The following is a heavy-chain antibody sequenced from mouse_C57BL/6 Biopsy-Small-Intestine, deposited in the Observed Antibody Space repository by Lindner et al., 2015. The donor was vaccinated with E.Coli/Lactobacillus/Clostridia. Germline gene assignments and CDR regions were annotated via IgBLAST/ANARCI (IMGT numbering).Heavy chain of an antibody. CDR1: GYSFTAYY. CDR3: ARGTYYYDGTRFPY. V-gene: IGHV1-42*01. J-gene: IGHJ3*01. Sequence: VQLQESGPELVKPGTSVKISCKASGYSFTAYYMHWVKQSPEKSLEWIGEINPSTGDTTYNQKFKAKATLTVDKSSSTAYMQLKSLTSEDSAVYYCARGTYYYDGTRFPYWGQGTLVTVSA. CDR2: INPSTGDT. D-gene: IGHD1-1*02.